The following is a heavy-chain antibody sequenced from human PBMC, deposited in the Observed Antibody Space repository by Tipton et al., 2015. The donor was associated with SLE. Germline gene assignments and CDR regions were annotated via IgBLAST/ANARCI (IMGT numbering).Heavy chain of an antibody. CDR2: ISYDGSNK. J-gene: IGHJ4*02. CDR3: ARGGYCSSTSCSYYFDY. V-gene: IGHV3-30*04. D-gene: IGHD2-2*01. Sequence: SLRLSCAASGFTFSSYAMHWVRQAPGKGLEWVAVISYDGSNKYYADSVKGRFTISRDNSKNTLYLQMNSLRAEDTAVYYCARGGYCSSTSCSYYFDYWGQGTLVTVSS. CDR1: GFTFSSYA.